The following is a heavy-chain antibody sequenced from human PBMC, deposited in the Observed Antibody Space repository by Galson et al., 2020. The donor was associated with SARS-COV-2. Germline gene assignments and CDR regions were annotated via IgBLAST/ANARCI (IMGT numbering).Heavy chain of an antibody. Sequence: SETLSLTCTVPGASISSSSNYWGWIRQTPGKALEWIGRVDYRGSTYYKPSLKSRVTMSVDTSKNQFSLTLTSVTAADTAVYFCGRVGDFKAIWYFDVWGRGTLVTVSS. CDR2: VDYRGST. J-gene: IGHJ2*01. D-gene: IGHD4-17*01. V-gene: IGHV4-39*07. CDR3: GRVGDFKAIWYFDV. CDR1: GASISSSSNY.